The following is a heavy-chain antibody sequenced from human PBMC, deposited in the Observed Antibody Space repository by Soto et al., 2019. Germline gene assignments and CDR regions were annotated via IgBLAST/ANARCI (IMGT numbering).Heavy chain of an antibody. V-gene: IGHV1-69*13. CDR2: IIPIFGTT. CDR3: AGEGVGAHKGAFDI. J-gene: IGHJ3*02. CDR1: GCTFSSYA. Sequence: ASVKVSCKASGCTFSSYAISWVRQAPGQGLEWMGGIIPIFGTTNYAQKFQGRVTITADESTSTAYMELSSLRSEDTAVYYCAGEGVGAHKGAFDIWGQGTMVTVSS. D-gene: IGHD1-26*01.